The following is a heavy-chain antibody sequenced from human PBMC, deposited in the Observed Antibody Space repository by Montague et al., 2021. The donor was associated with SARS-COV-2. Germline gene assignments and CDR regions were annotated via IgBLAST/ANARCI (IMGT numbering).Heavy chain of an antibody. D-gene: IGHD3-9*01. J-gene: IGHJ6*02. CDR1: GFSLSTSGMC. CDR2: IDWDDDK. CDR3: ARRTYDILTGYDYGMDV. Sequence: PALAKPTQTLTLTCTFSGFSLSTSGMCVSWIRQPPGKALEWLARIDWDDDKYYSTSLKTRLTISKDTSKNQVVLTMTNMDPVDTATYYCARRTYDILTGYDYGMDVWGQGTTVTDSS. V-gene: IGHV2-70*11.